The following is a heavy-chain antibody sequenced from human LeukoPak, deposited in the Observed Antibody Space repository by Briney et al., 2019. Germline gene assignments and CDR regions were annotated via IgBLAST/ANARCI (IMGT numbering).Heavy chain of an antibody. CDR1: GGSISSYY. V-gene: IGHV4-4*07. D-gene: IGHD6-13*01. J-gene: IGHJ5*02. CDR3: ATSSSWETYNWFDP. Sequence: SETLSLTCTVSGGSISSYYWSCIRQPAGKGLEWIGRIYTSGSTNYNPSLKSRVTISVDTSKNQFSLKLSSVTAADTAVYYCATSSSWETYNWFDPWGQGTLVTVSS. CDR2: IYTSGST.